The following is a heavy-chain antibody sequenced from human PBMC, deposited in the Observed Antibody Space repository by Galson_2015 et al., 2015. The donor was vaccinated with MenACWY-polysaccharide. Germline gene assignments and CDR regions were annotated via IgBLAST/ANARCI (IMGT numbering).Heavy chain of an antibody. CDR1: GSRFSNSG. D-gene: IGHD6-13*01. V-gene: IGHV3-33*01. J-gene: IGHJ3*02. CDR3: AREGSRIVFHAFDI. Sequence: SLRLSCAASGSRFSNSGMHWVRQAPGKGLEWVAVIQYDGSKIVYADSVKGRFTISRDNSKNTLFLEMNSLGAEDTAVYYCAREGSRIVFHAFDIWGRGTMVTVSS. CDR2: IQYDGSKI.